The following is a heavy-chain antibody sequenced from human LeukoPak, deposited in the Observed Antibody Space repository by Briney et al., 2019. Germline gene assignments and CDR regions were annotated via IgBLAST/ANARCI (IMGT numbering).Heavy chain of an antibody. V-gene: IGHV2-70*04. Sequence: SGPALVKPTQTLTLTCTFSGFSLSTSGMRVSWIHQAPGKALECLARIDWDDDKFYNTSLKTRLTISKDTSRNQVVLTMTNMDPVDTPTYYCARSTTGKHFDYWGQGTLVTVSS. CDR1: GFSLSTSGMR. CDR3: ARSTTGKHFDY. CDR2: IDWDDDK. J-gene: IGHJ4*02. D-gene: IGHD1-1*01.